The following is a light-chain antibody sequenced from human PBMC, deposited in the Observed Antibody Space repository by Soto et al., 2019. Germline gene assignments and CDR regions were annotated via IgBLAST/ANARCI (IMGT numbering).Light chain of an antibody. CDR3: AAWDDSLNGPV. J-gene: IGLJ1*01. Sequence: QSALTQPPSASGTPGQRVTISCSGSSSNIGSNTVNWYQQLPGTAPKLLIYSNNQRPSGVPDRFSGSKSGTSASLAISGLQSEDEADYYCAAWDDSLNGPVFGTGTKGTVL. CDR1: SSNIGSNT. V-gene: IGLV1-44*01. CDR2: SNN.